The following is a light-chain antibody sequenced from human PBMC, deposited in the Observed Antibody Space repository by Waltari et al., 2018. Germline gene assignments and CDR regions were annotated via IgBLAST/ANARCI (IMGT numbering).Light chain of an antibody. CDR2: SAS. V-gene: IGKV1-9*01. CDR1: QAINTY. J-gene: IGKJ4*01. Sequence: DIQLTQSPSFLSASVGNRVTITCRASQAINTYLFWYQQKPGKAPKVLISSASTLQSGVPSRFSGSGSGTEFTLTITSLQPEDFATYYCQQVNGYPLTFGGGTKVEIK. CDR3: QQVNGYPLT.